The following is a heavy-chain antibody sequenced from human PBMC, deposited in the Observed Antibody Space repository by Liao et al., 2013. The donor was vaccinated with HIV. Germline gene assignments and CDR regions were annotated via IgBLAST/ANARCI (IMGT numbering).Heavy chain of an antibody. CDR1: GGSISSSNYY. CDR3: ARVVSNYEREGWFDP. D-gene: IGHD4-11*01. Sequence: QLQLQESGPGLVKPSETLSLTCTVSGGSISSSNYYWGWIRQPPGKGLEWIGSIYYSGSTYYNPSLKSRVTISVDTSKNQFSLKLSSVTAADTAVYYCARVVSNYEREGWFDPWGQGTLVTVSS. J-gene: IGHJ5*02. CDR2: IYYSGST. V-gene: IGHV4-39*07.